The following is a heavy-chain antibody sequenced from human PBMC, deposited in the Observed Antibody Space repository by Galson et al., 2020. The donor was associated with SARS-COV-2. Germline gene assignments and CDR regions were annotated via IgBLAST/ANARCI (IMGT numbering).Heavy chain of an antibody. Sequence: SETLSLTCSVSGVFLSSTSDYWGWIRQPPGKGLEWIGTISNIENTYHNPSLKSRVTISIDTSKNQFSLTVTSVTAADTAVYYCARDPLKYAGYDFDEWGQGTLVTVSS. CDR3: ARDPLKYAGYDFDE. V-gene: IGHV4-39*07. CDR2: ISNIENT. J-gene: IGHJ4*02. CDR1: GVFLSSTSDY. D-gene: IGHD5-12*01.